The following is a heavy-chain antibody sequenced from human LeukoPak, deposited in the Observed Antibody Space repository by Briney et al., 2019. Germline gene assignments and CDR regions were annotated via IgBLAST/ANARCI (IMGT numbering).Heavy chain of an antibody. CDR2: INHSGST. CDR1: GGSISSYY. J-gene: IGHJ6*02. CDR3: ARLIPGYSSSWLRYYYGMDV. V-gene: IGHV4-34*01. Sequence: PSETLSLTCTVSGGSISSYYWSWIRQPPGKGLEWIGEINHSGSTNYNPSLKSRVTISVDTSKNQFSLKLSSVTAADTAVYYCARLIPGYSSSWLRYYYGMDVWGQGTTVTVSS. D-gene: IGHD6-13*01.